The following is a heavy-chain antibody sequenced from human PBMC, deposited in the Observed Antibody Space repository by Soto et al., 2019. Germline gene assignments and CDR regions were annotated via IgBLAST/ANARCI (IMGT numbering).Heavy chain of an antibody. CDR2: TYFRSKWYN. J-gene: IGHJ5*02. Sequence: SQTLSLTCAISGDSVSSNTASWNWIRQSPSRGLEWLGRTYFRSKWYNDYAVSVKSRIIINPDTSNNQFSLQLNSVTPEDTAVYFXAKGYNLGPKTGYAFDPWGQGIMVTVSS. CDR3: AKGYNLGPKTGYAFDP. V-gene: IGHV6-1*01. D-gene: IGHD1-1*01. CDR1: GDSVSSNTAS.